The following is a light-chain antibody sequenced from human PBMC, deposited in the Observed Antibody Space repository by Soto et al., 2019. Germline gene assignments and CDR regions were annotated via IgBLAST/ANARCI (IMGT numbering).Light chain of an antibody. CDR2: DAS. Sequence: DIQMTQSPSTLSASVGDRVTITCRASQSISSWLAWYQQKPGKAPKLLIFDASSLESGVPSRFSGSGSGTEFTLTISSLQPDDFATYYCQQYNSYPRTFGGGTKVDIK. CDR3: QQYNSYPRT. J-gene: IGKJ4*01. CDR1: QSISSW. V-gene: IGKV1-5*01.